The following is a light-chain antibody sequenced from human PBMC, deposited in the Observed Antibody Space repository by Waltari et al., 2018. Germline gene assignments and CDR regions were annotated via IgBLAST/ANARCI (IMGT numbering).Light chain of an antibody. J-gene: IGKJ1*01. CDR3: QQYANSRT. CDR2: GAS. V-gene: IGKV3-20*01. Sequence: EIVLTQAPGTLSLSPGERATLSWRASQSVSNNYLGWYQKKPGQAPRLLMYGASTRATGIPDRFSGSGSGTEFTLTISRLEPEDFAVYYCQQYANSRTFGQGTKVEIK. CDR1: QSVSNNY.